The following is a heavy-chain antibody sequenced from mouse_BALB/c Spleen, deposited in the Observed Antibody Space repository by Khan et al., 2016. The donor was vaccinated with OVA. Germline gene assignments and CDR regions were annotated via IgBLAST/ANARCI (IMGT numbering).Heavy chain of an antibody. D-gene: IGHD1-1*02. CDR2: IYPSDSYT. V-gene: IGHV1-69*02. CDR3: SREVGTMAY. J-gene: IGHJ3*01. CDR1: GYTFTNYW. Sequence: QVQLQQPGAELVRPGTSVKLSCKASGYTFTNYWINWVKQRPGQGLEWIGNIYPSDSYTNYNQNFKDKATLTVDKSSSTAYMQLSSPTSEDSVVYYGSREVGTMAYWGHGTLVTVSA.